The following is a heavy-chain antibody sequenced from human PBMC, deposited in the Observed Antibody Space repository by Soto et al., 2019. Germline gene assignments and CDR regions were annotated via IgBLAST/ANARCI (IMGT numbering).Heavy chain of an antibody. CDR3: ATAPIVGATTSDY. D-gene: IGHD1-26*01. V-gene: IGHV1-46*01. CDR2: INPSGGST. CDR1: GYTFTSYY. Sequence: QVQLVQSGAEVKKPGASVKVSCKASGYTFTSYYMHWVRQAPGQGLEWMGIINPSGGSTSYAQKFQGRVTMTRETSTSTVYMELSSLRSEDTAVYYCATAPIVGATTSDYWGQGTLVTVSS. J-gene: IGHJ4*02.